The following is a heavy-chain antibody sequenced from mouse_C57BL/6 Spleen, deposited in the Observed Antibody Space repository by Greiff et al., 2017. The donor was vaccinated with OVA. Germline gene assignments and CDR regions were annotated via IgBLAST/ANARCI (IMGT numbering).Heavy chain of an antibody. D-gene: IGHD1-1*01. J-gene: IGHJ1*03. V-gene: IGHV2-5*01. CDR1: GFSLTSYG. Sequence: QVQLKESGPGLVQPSQSLSITCTVSGFSLTSYGVHWVRQSPGKGLEWLGVIWRGGSTDYNAAFMSRLTITQDNSKSQVFFKMNSLQADDTTIYYSAKGEAVYYYGSSYLGYFDVWGTGTTVTVSS. CDR2: IWRGGST. CDR3: AKGEAVYYYGSSYLGYFDV.